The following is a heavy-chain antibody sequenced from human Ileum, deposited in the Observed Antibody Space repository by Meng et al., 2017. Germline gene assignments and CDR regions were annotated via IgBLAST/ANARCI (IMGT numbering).Heavy chain of an antibody. CDR1: GGSLTDYY. V-gene: IGHV4-34*01. CDR3: ARVELRGDTRDSCGLDH. D-gene: IGHD3-22*01. Sequence: VPLAQVGARLLRPSEILSLAFAVYGGSLTDYYWSWIPQTPGKGMEWVGEINHGGNTNYNPSLKSRVTISIDTSRDQFSLKLTSVTAADTAVYYCARVELRGDTRDSCGLDHWGQGTLVTVSS. J-gene: IGHJ4*02. CDR2: INHGGNT.